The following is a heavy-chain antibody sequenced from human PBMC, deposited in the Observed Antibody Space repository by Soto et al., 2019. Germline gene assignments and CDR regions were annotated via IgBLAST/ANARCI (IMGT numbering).Heavy chain of an antibody. CDR3: ARDKVVLWFGVIGYDAFDI. CDR1: GGSISSGGYY. CDR2: IYYSGST. Sequence: QVQLQESGPGLVKPSQTLSLTCTVAGGSISSGGYYWSWIRQHPGKGLEWIGYIYYSGSTYYNPSLKSRVTISVDTSKNQFSLKLSSVTAADTAVYYCARDKVVLWFGVIGYDAFDIWGQGTMVTVSS. V-gene: IGHV4-31*03. J-gene: IGHJ3*02. D-gene: IGHD3-10*01.